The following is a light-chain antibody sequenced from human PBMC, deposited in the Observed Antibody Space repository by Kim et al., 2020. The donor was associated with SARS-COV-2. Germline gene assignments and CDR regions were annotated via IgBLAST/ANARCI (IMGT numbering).Light chain of an antibody. CDR2: GKN. V-gene: IGLV3-19*01. J-gene: IGLJ1*01. CDR1: SLRSYY. CDR3: NSRDSSGNHHYV. Sequence: SSELTQDPAVSVALGQTVRITCQGDSLRSYYASWYQQKPGQAPVLVIYGKNSRPSGIPDRFSGSSSGNTASLTITGAQAEDEADYYCNSRDSSGNHHYVFGTGTKVTVL.